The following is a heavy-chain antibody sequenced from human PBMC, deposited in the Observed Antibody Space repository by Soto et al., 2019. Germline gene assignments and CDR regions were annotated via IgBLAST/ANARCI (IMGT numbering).Heavy chain of an antibody. V-gene: IGHV1-3*01. CDR2: INAGNGNT. CDR1: GYTFTSYA. CDR3: ARGDMIVVVISPYYFDY. Sequence: QVQLVQSGAEVKRPGASVKVSCKASGYTFTSYAMHWVRQAPGQRLEWMGWINAGNGNTKYSQKFQGRVTITRDTSASTAYMELSSLRSEDTAVYYCARGDMIVVVISPYYFDYWGQGTLVTVSS. D-gene: IGHD3-22*01. J-gene: IGHJ4*02.